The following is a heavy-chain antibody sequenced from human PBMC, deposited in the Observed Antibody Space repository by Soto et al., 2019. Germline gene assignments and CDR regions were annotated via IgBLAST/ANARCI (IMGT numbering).Heavy chain of an antibody. V-gene: IGHV1-46*01. CDR2: INPSGGST. Sequence: VQLVQSGAEVKKPGASVKVSCKASGHTFSNYYIHWVRQAPGQGLAWMGMINPSGGSTKYEQKFQGRVTMTSDTSTSKVDMELSSLRSDDRAVYYCAGVPAAAGPYKWFDPWGEGTLVTLSS. D-gene: IGHD2-15*01. CDR1: GHTFSNYY. CDR3: AGVPAAAGPYKWFDP. J-gene: IGHJ5*02.